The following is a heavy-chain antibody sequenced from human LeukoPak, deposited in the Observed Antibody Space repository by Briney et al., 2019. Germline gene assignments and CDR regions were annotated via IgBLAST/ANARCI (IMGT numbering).Heavy chain of an antibody. CDR3: ARDHGLRGVDYYGMDV. CDR1: GGTFSSYA. D-gene: IGHD5-24*01. Sequence: SVKVSCKASGGTFSSYAISWVQQAPGQGLEWMGGIIPIFGTANYAQKFQGRVTITADESTSTAYMELSSLRSEDTAVYYCARDHGLRGVDYYGMDVWGQGTTVTVSS. CDR2: IIPIFGTA. V-gene: IGHV1-69*01. J-gene: IGHJ6*02.